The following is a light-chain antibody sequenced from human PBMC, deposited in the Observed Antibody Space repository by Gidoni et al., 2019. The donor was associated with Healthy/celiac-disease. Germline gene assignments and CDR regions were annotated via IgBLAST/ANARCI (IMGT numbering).Light chain of an antibody. CDR2: WAS. CDR1: QSLLYSPNNKNY. V-gene: IGKV4-1*01. Sequence: DIVMSHSPDSLAVSLGERATINRKSSQSLLYSPNNKNYLAWYQQKPGQPPKLLIYWASIREFGVADRFSSGGSGEDFTLTISSLQAADVAVYYCQQYYSIPWTFGQGTKVEIK. J-gene: IGKJ1*01. CDR3: QQYYSIPWT.